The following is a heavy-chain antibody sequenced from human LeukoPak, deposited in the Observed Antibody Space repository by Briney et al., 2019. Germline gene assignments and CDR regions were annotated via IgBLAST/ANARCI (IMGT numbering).Heavy chain of an antibody. CDR2: IYTSGST. CDR3: ARETRWDSNAFDI. V-gene: IGHV4-4*07. CDR1: GGSISSYY. J-gene: IGHJ3*02. D-gene: IGHD1-26*01. Sequence: PSETLSLTCTVSGGSISSYYWSWLRQPAGEGLEGIGRIYTSGSTNYNPPLKSRVTTSVDTSKNQFSLKLSSVTAADTAVYYCARETRWDSNAFDIWGQGTMVTVSS.